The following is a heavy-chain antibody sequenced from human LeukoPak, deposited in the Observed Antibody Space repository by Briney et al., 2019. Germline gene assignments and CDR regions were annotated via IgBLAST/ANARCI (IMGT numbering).Heavy chain of an antibody. Sequence: GGSLRLSCAASGFTFSDYYMNWVRQAPGKGLEWVSYISSSSSTIYYADSVKGRFTISRDKAKNSLYLQMNSLRDEDTAVYFCARGLNGASIDYYYYGMDVWGQGTTVSVSS. J-gene: IGHJ6*02. CDR1: GFTFSDYY. V-gene: IGHV3-48*02. CDR3: ARGLNGASIDYYYYGMDV. D-gene: IGHD3-10*01. CDR2: ISSSSSTI.